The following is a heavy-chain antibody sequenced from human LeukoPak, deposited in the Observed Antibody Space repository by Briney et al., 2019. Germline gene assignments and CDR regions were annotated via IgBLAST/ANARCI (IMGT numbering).Heavy chain of an antibody. D-gene: IGHD3-16*01. CDR2: IWYDGNNK. V-gene: IGHV3-33*01. Sequence: GGSLRLSCAASGFTFSSYGMHWVRQAPGMGLGWVAVIWYDGNNKYYADSVKGRYTISRDNSKNTLNLEMNSLRAEDTAVYYCARDLGAGLGEAFDIWAKGRWSPSLQ. J-gene: IGHJ3*02. CDR1: GFTFSSYG. CDR3: ARDLGAGLGEAFDI.